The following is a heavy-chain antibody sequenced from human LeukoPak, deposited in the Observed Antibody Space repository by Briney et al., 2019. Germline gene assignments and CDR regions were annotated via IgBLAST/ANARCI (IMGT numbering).Heavy chain of an antibody. V-gene: IGHV3-9*01. CDR3: AKDYSRILYGMDV. CDR2: ISWNSGSI. D-gene: IGHD2-21*01. J-gene: IGHJ6*02. CDR1: GFTFDDYA. Sequence: GGSLRLSCAVSGFTFDDYAMHWVRQAPGKGLEWVSGISWNSGSIGYADSVKGRFTISRDNAKNSLYLQMNSLRAEDTALYYCAKDYSRILYGMDVWGQGTTVTVSS.